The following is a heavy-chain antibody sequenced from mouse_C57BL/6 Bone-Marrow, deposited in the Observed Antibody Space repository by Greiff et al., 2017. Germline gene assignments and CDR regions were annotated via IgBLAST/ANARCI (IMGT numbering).Heavy chain of an antibody. CDR3: ARSRLRPYFDY. CDR2: LYPGDGDT. Sequence: QVQLKESGPELVKPGASVKISCKASGYAFSSSWMNWVKQRPGKGLEWIGRLYPGDGDTNYNGKFKGKATLTADKSSSTAYMQLSSLTSEDSAVYFCARSRLRPYFDYWGQGTTLTVSS. CDR1: GYAFSSSW. J-gene: IGHJ2*01. D-gene: IGHD1-1*01. V-gene: IGHV1-82*01.